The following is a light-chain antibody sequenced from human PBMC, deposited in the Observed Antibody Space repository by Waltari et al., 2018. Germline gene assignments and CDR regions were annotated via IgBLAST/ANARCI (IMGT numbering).Light chain of an antibody. CDR2: AAS. CDR3: QQSYSTPRT. CDR1: QKISTY. J-gene: IGKJ2*01. V-gene: IGKV1-39*01. Sequence: DIQMTQSPSSLSASVGDRVTITCRASQKISTYLNWYQQTPGKAPLLLIYAASTLQSGVPSRFSGSGSGTDFTLTINSLQPEDFATYYCQQSYSTPRTFGQGTKLEIK.